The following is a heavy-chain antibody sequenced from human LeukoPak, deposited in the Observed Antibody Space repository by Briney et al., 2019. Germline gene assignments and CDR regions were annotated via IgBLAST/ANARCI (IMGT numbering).Heavy chain of an antibody. D-gene: IGHD4-23*01. Sequence: GGSLRLSCAASGFTFSNYWMHWVRQAPGRGLMWVSRINIDETSTTYADSVEGRFTISRDNAKNTLYLQMNSLRADDTAVYYCARQSRATPDYWGQGTLVTVSS. CDR1: GFTFSNYW. J-gene: IGHJ4*02. CDR3: ARQSRATPDY. V-gene: IGHV3-74*01. CDR2: INIDETST.